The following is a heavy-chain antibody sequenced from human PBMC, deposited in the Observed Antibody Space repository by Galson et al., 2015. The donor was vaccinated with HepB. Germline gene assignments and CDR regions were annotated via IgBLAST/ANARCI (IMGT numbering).Heavy chain of an antibody. CDR3: AKDGYYSARDSFSGIDV. J-gene: IGHJ6*02. V-gene: IGHV3-30*18. CDR1: GFRFNSYG. Sequence: SLRLSCAGSGFRFNSYGMRGVRRAPGKGLEWVAVISYGGRTKYYAGSVKGRFTISRYNSQKTVSLQMNNLRAEDAAVFYCAKDGYYSARDSFSGIDVWGQGTPV. D-gene: IGHD2-2*03. CDR2: ISYGGRTK.